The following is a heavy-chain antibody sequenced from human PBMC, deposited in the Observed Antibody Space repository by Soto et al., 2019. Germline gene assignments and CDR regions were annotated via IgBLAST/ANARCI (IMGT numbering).Heavy chain of an antibody. Sequence: ASVKVSCKASGYTFTSYGISWVRQAPGQGLEWMGWISAYNGNTNYAQKLQGRVTMTTDTSTSTAYMELRSLRSDDTAVYYCGLTPVHYDYYMDVWGKGTTVTVSS. CDR2: ISAYNGNT. V-gene: IGHV1-18*01. J-gene: IGHJ6*03. CDR1: GYTFTSYG. D-gene: IGHD6-6*01. CDR3: GLTPVHYDYYMDV.